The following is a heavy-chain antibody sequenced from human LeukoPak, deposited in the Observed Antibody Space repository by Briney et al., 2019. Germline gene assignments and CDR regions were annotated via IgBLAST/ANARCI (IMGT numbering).Heavy chain of an antibody. V-gene: IGHV4-4*07. CDR3: ASRTPAWYFDQ. CDR1: GGPISPYH. J-gene: IGHJ4*02. Sequence: SETLSLTCTVSGGPISPYHWTWIRQPAGKGLEWIGRMHTSGSANYNPSLKSRVSISVDRSKNQFSLTLTSVTAADTAVYYCASRTPAWYFDQWGQGSLVTVSS. CDR2: MHTSGSA.